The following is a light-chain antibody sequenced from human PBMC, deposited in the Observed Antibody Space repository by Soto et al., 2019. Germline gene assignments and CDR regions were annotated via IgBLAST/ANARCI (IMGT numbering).Light chain of an antibody. CDR2: SAS. Sequence: DIQLTQSPSVLSASVGDTVTITCRASQALSNYLAWYQQKPGKAPDLLTYSASTLQSGVPSRFSGSGSETEFSLTIRSLQPEDFASYYCKQSFSTPPTFGQGTKVDIK. J-gene: IGKJ1*01. CDR1: QALSNY. V-gene: IGKV1-9*01. CDR3: KQSFSTPPT.